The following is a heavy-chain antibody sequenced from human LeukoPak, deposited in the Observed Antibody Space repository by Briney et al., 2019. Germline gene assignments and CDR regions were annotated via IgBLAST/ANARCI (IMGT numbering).Heavy chain of an antibody. Sequence: PGGSLRLSCAASGFTFSSYAMHWVRQAPGKGLEWVSAISGSGGSTYYADSVKGRFTISRDNSKNTLYLQMNSLRAEDTAVYYCAKDRHYYDSSGYYYWNFDLWGRGTLVTVSS. CDR1: GFTFSSYA. D-gene: IGHD3-22*01. CDR3: AKDRHYYDSSGYYYWNFDL. V-gene: IGHV3-23*01. CDR2: ISGSGGST. J-gene: IGHJ2*01.